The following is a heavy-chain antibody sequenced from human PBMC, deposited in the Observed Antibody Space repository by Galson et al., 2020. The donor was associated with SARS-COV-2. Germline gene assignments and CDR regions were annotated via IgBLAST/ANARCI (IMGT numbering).Heavy chain of an antibody. Sequence: GESLKISCAASGFTFDDFYMSWIRQAPGKGLEWISYISTLGTTIYYADSLKGRFTISRDNAKNSVFLQMSSLRAEDTAIYYCARGRRDDYGGHSGDFDFWGQGTLVTVSS. CDR2: ISTLGTTI. J-gene: IGHJ4*02. V-gene: IGHV3-11*01. CDR1: GFTFDDFY. D-gene: IGHD2-21*02. CDR3: ARGRRDDYGGHSGDFDF.